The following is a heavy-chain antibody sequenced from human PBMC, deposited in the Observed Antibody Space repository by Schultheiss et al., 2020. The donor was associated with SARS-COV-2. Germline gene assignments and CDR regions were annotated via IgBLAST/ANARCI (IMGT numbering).Heavy chain of an antibody. CDR1: GYTFTSYD. J-gene: IGHJ4*02. CDR2: MKPDTGYT. CDR3: ARGGGIGGYNWFDY. V-gene: IGHV1-8*01. D-gene: IGHD1-1*01. Sequence: ASVKVSFKASGYTFTSYDINWVRQAPGQGLEWMGWMKPDTGYTVYAQNFQGRVTMARDTSISTAYMELSSLRSEDTAVYYCARGGGIGGYNWFDYWGQGTLVTVSS.